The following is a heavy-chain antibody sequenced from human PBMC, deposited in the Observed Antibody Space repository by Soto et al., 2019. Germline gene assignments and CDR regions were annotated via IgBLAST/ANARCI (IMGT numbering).Heavy chain of an antibody. CDR2: IYYSGST. CDR3: ARDADYGGSRGGMDV. CDR1: GGSVNNADYF. V-gene: IGHV4-31*03. D-gene: IGHD4-17*01. J-gene: IGHJ6*02. Sequence: QVRLEESGPGLVKPSETLSLICSVSGGSVNNADYFWSWIRHHPENGLEWIGYIYYSGSTRYKPSFKTRATLSIDMSKNQFPLRLNSVTVADTAVYFCARDADYGGSRGGMDVWGRGTTVTVSS.